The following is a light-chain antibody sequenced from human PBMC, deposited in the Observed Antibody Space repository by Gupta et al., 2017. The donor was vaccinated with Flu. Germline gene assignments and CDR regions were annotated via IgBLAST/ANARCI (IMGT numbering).Light chain of an antibody. Sequence: DIQMTQSPSTLSASVGDRVTISCRASQSIGNWLAWYQQRPGKAPKVLIYKASTVQSGVPSRFIGSGSGAEFTLTITSRQPDDSATYYCQNENYSPFTFGRGTKVEVK. CDR3: QNENYSPFT. CDR2: KAS. J-gene: IGKJ2*01. V-gene: IGKV1-5*03. CDR1: QSIGNW.